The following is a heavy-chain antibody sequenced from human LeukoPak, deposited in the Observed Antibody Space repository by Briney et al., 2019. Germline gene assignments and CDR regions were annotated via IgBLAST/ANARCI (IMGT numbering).Heavy chain of an antibody. CDR1: GFTFSSYW. V-gene: IGHV3-7*01. CDR2: IKQDGSEK. Sequence: GGSLRLSCAVSGFTFSSYWMSWVRQAPGKGLEWVANIKQDGSEKYYVNSVKGRFTISRDNAKNSLYLQMNSLRAEDTAVYSCATYYDFWSGYYAFEYWGQGTLVTVSS. J-gene: IGHJ4*02. D-gene: IGHD3-3*01. CDR3: ATYYDFWSGYYAFEY.